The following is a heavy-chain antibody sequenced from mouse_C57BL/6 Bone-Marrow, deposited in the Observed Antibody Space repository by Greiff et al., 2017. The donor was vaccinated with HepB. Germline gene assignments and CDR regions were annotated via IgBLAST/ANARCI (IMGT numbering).Heavy chain of an antibody. CDR2: IDPENGDT. V-gene: IGHV14-4*01. CDR3: TTWDGKAWFAY. CDR1: GFNIKDDY. D-gene: IGHD2-1*01. J-gene: IGHJ3*01. Sequence: VQLKESGAGLVRPGASVKLSCTASGFNIKDDYMHWVKQRPEHGLEWIGWIDPENGDTEYASKFQGQATITADTSSNPAYLQLSSLTSEDTAVYYCTTWDGKAWFAYWGQGTLVTVSA.